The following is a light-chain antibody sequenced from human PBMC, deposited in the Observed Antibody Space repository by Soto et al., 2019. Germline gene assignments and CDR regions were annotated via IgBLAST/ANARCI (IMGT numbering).Light chain of an antibody. J-gene: IGKJ4*01. CDR1: QSVSSN. CDR2: NAS. CDR3: QQYNNWPHT. V-gene: IGKV3-15*01. Sequence: EIVMTQSPATLSVSPGERATLSCRASQSVSSNLAWYQQIPGQVPRLLIYNASTRATAIPARFSGSGSGTEFTLSISSLQSEDFAVYYCQQYNNWPHTFGGGTKVEIK.